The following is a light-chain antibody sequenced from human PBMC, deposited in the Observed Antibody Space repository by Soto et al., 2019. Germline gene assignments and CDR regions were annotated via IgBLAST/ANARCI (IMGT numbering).Light chain of an antibody. CDR2: AAS. CDR3: QKYNDDSRT. CDR1: QAISNY. Sequence: DIQMTQSPSSLSASVGDRVTMTCRASQAISNYVAWYQQKPGQVPKLLIYAASTLQSGVPSRFSGSGPGTDFTLTISSLQPEDVATYYCQKYNDDSRTFGQGTKVEDK. J-gene: IGKJ1*01. V-gene: IGKV1-27*01.